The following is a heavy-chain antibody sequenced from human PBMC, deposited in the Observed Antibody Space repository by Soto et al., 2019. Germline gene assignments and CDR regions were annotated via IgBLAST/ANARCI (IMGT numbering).Heavy chain of an antibody. J-gene: IGHJ4*02. Sequence: ASVKVSCKTSGYTFSSYDIIWVRQAPGQGLEWMGWISAYSGNTNYAQKLQGRVTMTTDTSTSTAYMELRSLRSDDTAVYSCARNGGRACSNGVCYALDYWREVNLVTVSS. CDR3: ARNGGRACSNGVCYALDY. D-gene: IGHD2-8*01. V-gene: IGHV1-18*01. CDR2: ISAYSGNT. CDR1: GYTFSSYD.